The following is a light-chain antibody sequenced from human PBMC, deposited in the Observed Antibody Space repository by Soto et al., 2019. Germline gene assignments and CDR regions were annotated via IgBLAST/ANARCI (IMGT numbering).Light chain of an antibody. CDR2: DNN. CDR1: SSNIGNNY. V-gene: IGLV1-51*01. CDR3: ATWDGSLPGEV. J-gene: IGLJ2*01. Sequence: QSALTQSPSVSAAPGQRVTISCSGSSSNIGNNYVSWYQQLPGTAPKLLIYDNNKRPSGIPDRFSGSKSGTSGTLDITGLQTGDEADYYCATWDGSLPGEVFGGGTQLTV.